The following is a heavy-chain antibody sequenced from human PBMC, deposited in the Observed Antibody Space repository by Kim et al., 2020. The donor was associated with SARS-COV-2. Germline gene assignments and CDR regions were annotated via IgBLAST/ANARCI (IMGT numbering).Heavy chain of an antibody. Sequence: GGSLRLSCAASGFTFSSYSMNWVRQAPGKGLEWVSSISSSSSYIYYADSVKGRFTISRDNAKNSLYLQMNSLRAEDTAVYYCAREGDIVVVPAPTRGGWFDPWGQGTLVTVSS. CDR2: ISSSSSYI. CDR3: AREGDIVVVPAPTRGGWFDP. D-gene: IGHD2-2*01. V-gene: IGHV3-21*01. CDR1: GFTFSSYS. J-gene: IGHJ5*02.